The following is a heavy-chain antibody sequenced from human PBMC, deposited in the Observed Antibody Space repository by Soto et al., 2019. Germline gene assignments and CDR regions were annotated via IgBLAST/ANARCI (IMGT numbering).Heavy chain of an antibody. CDR3: ARDRGLTHGDSSSIDY. Sequence: PSETLSLTCTVPGGSISSGGYYWSWIRQHPGKGLEWIGYIYYSGSTYYNPSLKSRVTISVDTSKNQFSLKLSSVTAADTAVYYCARDRGLTHGDSSSIDYWGQGTLVTVSS. CDR2: IYYSGST. CDR1: GGSISSGGYY. J-gene: IGHJ4*02. D-gene: IGHD3-10*01. V-gene: IGHV4-31*03.